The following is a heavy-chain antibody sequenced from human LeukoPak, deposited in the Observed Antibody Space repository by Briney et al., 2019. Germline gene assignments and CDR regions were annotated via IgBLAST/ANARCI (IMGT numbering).Heavy chain of an antibody. V-gene: IGHV4-59*01. CDR3: ARGGTYNDILSFDP. CDR2: IYYTGST. CDR1: GGSISYYY. J-gene: IGHJ5*02. Sequence: SETLSHTCTVSGGSISYYYWTWIRQSPGKGLEWIGQIYYTGSTYYNPSLKRRVTISVDTSRNQFSLTLTSVTAADTAVYHCARGGTYNDILSFDPWGQGTVVTVSS. D-gene: IGHD3-9*01.